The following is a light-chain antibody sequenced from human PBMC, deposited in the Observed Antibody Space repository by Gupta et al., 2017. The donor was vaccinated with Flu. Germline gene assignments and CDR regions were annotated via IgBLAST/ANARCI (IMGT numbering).Light chain of an antibody. CDR3: SSYTSSSFVV. V-gene: IGLV2-14*01. CDR1: RSDVGGSNY. J-gene: IGLJ2*01. Sequence: SALPQPASVSGPPGPSITISCPGTRSDVGGSNYVSWYQQHPGKARKLMIYEVSNRPAGVSNRFSGSKSGNTASLTISGLQAEDEADYYSSSYTSSSFVVFGGGTKLTVL. CDR2: EVS.